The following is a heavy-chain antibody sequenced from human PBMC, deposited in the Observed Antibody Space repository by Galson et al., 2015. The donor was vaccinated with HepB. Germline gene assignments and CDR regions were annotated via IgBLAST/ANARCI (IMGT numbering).Heavy chain of an antibody. Sequence: SVKVSCKVSGYTLTELSMHWVRQAPGKGLEWMGGFDPEDGETIYAQKFQGRVTMTEDTSTDTAYMELSSLRSEDTAVYYCATGAYCTNGVCPKMNNWFDPWGQGTLVTVSS. CDR3: ATGAYCTNGVCPKMNNWFDP. J-gene: IGHJ5*02. CDR2: FDPEDGET. CDR1: GYTLTELS. D-gene: IGHD2-8*01. V-gene: IGHV1-24*01.